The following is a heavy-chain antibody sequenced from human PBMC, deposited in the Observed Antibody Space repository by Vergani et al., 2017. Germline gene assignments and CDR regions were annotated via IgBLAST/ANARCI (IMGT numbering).Heavy chain of an antibody. CDR1: GGSLSSSSYY. CDR2: IYYSGST. CDR3: ARHWYYYGLGSYYPNWFDP. D-gene: IGHD3-10*01. V-gene: IGHV4-39*01. J-gene: IGHJ5*02. Sequence: QLQLQESGPGLVKPSETLSLTCTVSGGSLSSSSYYWGWIRQPPGKGLEWIGSIYYSGSTYYNPSLKSRVTISVDTSKNQFSLKLSSVTAADTAVYYCARHWYYYGLGSYYPNWFDPWGQGTLVTVSS.